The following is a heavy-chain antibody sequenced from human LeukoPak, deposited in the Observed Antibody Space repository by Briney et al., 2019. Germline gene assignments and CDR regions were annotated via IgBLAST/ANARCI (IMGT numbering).Heavy chain of an antibody. D-gene: IGHD2-15*01. CDR1: GGSISSYY. J-gene: IGHJ6*03. V-gene: IGHV4-59*08. CDR2: IYYSGST. Sequence: PSETLSLTCTVSGGSISSYYWSWIRQPPGKGLEWIGYIYYSGSTNYNPSLKSRVTISVDTSKNQFSLKLSSVTAADTAVYYCARQTLCSGGSCNPPRHMDVWGKGTTVTISS. CDR3: ARQTLCSGGSCNPPRHMDV.